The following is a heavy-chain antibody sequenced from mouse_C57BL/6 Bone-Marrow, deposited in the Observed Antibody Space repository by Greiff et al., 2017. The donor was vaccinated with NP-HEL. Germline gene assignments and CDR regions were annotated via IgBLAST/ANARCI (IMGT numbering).Heavy chain of an antibody. D-gene: IGHD1-1*01. J-gene: IGHJ2*01. CDR2: INPYNGGT. Sequence: EVQLQQSGPVLVKPGASVKMSCKASGYTFTDYYMNWVKQSHGKSLEWIGVINPYNGGTSYNQKFKGKATLTVDKSSSTAYMELNGLTSEDSAVYYCASLITTVDYWGQGTTLTVSS. CDR3: ASLITTVDY. CDR1: GYTFTDYY. V-gene: IGHV1-19*01.